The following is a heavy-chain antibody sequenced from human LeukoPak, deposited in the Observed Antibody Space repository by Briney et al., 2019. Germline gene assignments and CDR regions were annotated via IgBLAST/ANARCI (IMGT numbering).Heavy chain of an antibody. CDR2: IKSKTDGGTI. J-gene: IGHJ4*02. Sequence: GGSLRLSCAASGFTFSNAWMNWVRQAPGQGLEWVGRIKSKTDGGTIDYAAPVKGRFTISRDDSNNALYLQMNSLPTEDTAVYYCSMVRGVTNYLDYWGQGTLVTVSS. CDR1: GFTFSNAW. CDR3: SMVRGVTNYLDY. D-gene: IGHD3-10*01. V-gene: IGHV3-15*01.